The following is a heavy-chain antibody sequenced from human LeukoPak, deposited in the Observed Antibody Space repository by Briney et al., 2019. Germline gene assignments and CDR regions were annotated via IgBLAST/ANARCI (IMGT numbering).Heavy chain of an antibody. CDR2: INPNSGGT. V-gene: IGHV1-2*06. D-gene: IGHD6-13*01. Sequence: RASVKVSCKASGYTFTGYYMHWVRQAPGQGLEWMGRINPNSGGTNYAQKFQGRVTMTRDTSISTAYMELSRLRSDDTAVYYYARDRIAAAGTLEYYYYYYGMDVWGQGTTVTVSS. CDR3: ARDRIAAAGTLEYYYYYYGMDV. CDR1: GYTFTGYY. J-gene: IGHJ6*02.